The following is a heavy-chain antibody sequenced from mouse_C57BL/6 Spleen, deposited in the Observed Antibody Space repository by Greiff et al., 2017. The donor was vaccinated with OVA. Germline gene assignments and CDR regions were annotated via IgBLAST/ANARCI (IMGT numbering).Heavy chain of an antibody. CDR2: IWSDGST. CDR1: GFSLTSYG. D-gene: IGHD2-5*01. V-gene: IGHV2-6-1*01. Sequence: VQLQQSGPGLVAPSQSLSITCTVSGFSLTSYGVHWVRQPPGKGLEWLVVIWSDGSTTYNSALKSRLSISKDNSKSQVFLKMNSLQTDDTAMYYCARHNSKGYYAMDYWGQGTSVTVSS. CDR3: ARHNSKGYYAMDY. J-gene: IGHJ4*01.